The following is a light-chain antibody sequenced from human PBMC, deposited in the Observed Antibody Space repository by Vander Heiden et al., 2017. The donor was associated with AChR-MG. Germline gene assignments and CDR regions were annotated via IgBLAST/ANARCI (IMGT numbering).Light chain of an antibody. CDR3: QQYNNGPPTWT. V-gene: IGKV3-15*01. CDR1: QSVSSN. Sequence: EIVMTQSPATLSVSPGERATLSCRASQSVSSNLAWYQQKPGQALRLLIYGASTRATGISARFSGRGYATAFTLTIRSLQSEDFAINYCQQYNNGPPTWTFGQRSKVEIK. J-gene: IGKJ1*01. CDR2: GAS.